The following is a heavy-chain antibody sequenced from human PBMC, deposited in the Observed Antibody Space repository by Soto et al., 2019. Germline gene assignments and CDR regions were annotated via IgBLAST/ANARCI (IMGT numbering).Heavy chain of an antibody. J-gene: IGHJ6*02. Sequence: QVQLVQSGAEVKKPGSSVKVSCKASGGTFSSYAISWVRQAPGQGLEWMGGIIPIFGTANYAQKFQGRVTXXAXEXXSTAYMELSSLRSEDTAVYYCANCQGGYYYYGMDVWGQGTTVTVSS. D-gene: IGHD2-21*02. CDR2: IIPIFGTA. CDR1: GGTFSSYA. V-gene: IGHV1-69*12. CDR3: ANCQGGYYYYGMDV.